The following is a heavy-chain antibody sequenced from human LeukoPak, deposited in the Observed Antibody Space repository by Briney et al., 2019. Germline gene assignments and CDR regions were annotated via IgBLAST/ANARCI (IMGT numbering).Heavy chain of an antibody. V-gene: IGHV3-48*04. CDR2: ISSSSSTI. CDR1: GFTFSSYS. D-gene: IGHD2-2*01. Sequence: GGSLRLSCAASGFTFSSYSMNWVRQAPGKGLEWVSYISSSSSTIYYADSVKGRFTISRDNAKNSLYLQMDSLRVDDTAVYFCARRKVPAAYDYWGQGTLVTVSS. CDR3: ARRKVPAAYDY. J-gene: IGHJ4*02.